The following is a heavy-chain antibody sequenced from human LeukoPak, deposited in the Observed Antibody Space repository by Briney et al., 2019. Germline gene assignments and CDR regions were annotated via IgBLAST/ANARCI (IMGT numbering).Heavy chain of an antibody. Sequence: PGRSLRFSCAASGFTFSSYAMHWVRQAPGKGLEWVAVISYDGSNKYYADSVKGRFTISRDNSKNTLYLQMNSLRAEDTAVYYCARGAAAGRSVFDYWGQGTLVTVSS. CDR1: GFTFSSYA. D-gene: IGHD6-13*01. V-gene: IGHV3-30*04. CDR2: ISYDGSNK. CDR3: ARGAAAGRSVFDY. J-gene: IGHJ4*02.